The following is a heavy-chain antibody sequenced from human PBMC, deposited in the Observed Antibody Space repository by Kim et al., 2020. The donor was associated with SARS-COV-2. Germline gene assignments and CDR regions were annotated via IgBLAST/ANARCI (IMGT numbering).Heavy chain of an antibody. CDR2: VSYSGST. CDR1: GGSISTYH. V-gene: IGHV4-59*08. J-gene: IGHJ5*02. Sequence: SETLSLTCTVSGGSISTYHWTWIRQPPGKGLEWIGYVSYSGSTNYNPSLKSRVTISIDTSRNQFSLKLSSVTAADTAVYYRARHGDVFGSGWFDPWGQGT. D-gene: IGHD3-10*01. CDR3: ARHGDVFGSGWFDP.